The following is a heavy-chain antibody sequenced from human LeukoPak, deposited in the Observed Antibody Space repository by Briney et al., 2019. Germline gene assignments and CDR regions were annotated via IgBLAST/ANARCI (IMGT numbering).Heavy chain of an antibody. D-gene: IGHD3-3*01. Sequence: GRSLRLSCAASGFTFSSFAMHWVRQAPGKGLEWVAVISDDGSNKHYADSLKDRFTISRDNSKNTLYLQMNSLRGEDTVVYYCSREGEDDFWSAFDYWGQGTLVTVSS. CDR1: GFTFSSFA. V-gene: IGHV3-30*01. J-gene: IGHJ4*02. CDR2: ISDDGSNK. CDR3: SREGEDDFWSAFDY.